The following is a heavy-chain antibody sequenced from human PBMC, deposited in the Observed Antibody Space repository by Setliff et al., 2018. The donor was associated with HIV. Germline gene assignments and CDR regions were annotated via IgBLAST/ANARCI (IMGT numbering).Heavy chain of an antibody. Sequence: PSETLSLTCAVYGGSFSGYYWSWIRQPPGKGLEWIGEINHSGSTNYNPSLKSRVTISVDTSKNQFSLKLSSVTAADTAVYYCTRAEQQLPYYYYYYGMDVWG. V-gene: IGHV4-34*01. D-gene: IGHD6-13*01. CDR1: GGSFSGYY. CDR3: TRAEQQLPYYYYYYGMDV. J-gene: IGHJ6*01. CDR2: INHSGST.